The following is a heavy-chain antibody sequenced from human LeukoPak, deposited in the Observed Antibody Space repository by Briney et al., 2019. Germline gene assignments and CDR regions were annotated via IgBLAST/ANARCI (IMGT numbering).Heavy chain of an antibody. CDR1: GFTFSSYS. CDR3: ARDSMIVGATGPFDY. V-gene: IGHV3-48*01. Sequence: GRSLRLSCAASGFTFSSYSMNWVRQAPGKGLEWVSYISSSSSTIYYADSVKGRFTISRDNAKNSLYLQMNSLRAEDTAVYYCARDSMIVGATGPFDYWGQGTLVTVSS. CDR2: ISSSSSTI. D-gene: IGHD1-26*01. J-gene: IGHJ4*02.